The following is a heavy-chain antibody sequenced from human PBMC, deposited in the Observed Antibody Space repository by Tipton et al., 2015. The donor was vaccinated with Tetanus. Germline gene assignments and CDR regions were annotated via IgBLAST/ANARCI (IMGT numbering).Heavy chain of an antibody. Sequence: TLSLTCTVSGDSVSGYYWSWIRQPPGKGLEWIGYVYYTGSTNHNPSLKSRVTISMDRSKNQISLQLTSVTAADTAVYYCARRSYCSSSRCFDAFDLWGQGTMVTVSS. CDR2: VYYTGST. J-gene: IGHJ3*01. CDR1: GDSVSGYY. D-gene: IGHD2-2*01. CDR3: ARRSYCSSSRCFDAFDL. V-gene: IGHV4-59*02.